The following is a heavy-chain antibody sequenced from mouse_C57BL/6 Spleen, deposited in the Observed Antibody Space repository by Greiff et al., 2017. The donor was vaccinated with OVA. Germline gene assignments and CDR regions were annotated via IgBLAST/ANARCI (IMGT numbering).Heavy chain of an antibody. V-gene: IGHV1-69*01. CDR2: IDPSDSYT. J-gene: IGHJ1*03. CDR3: ARRVGSSPIYWYFDV. CDR1: GYTFTSYW. Sequence: VQLQQPGAELVMPGASVKLSCKASGYTFTSYWMHWVKQRPGQGLEWIGEIDPSDSYTNYNQKFKGKSTLTVDKSSSTAYMQLSSLTSEDSAVYYGARRVGSSPIYWYFDVWGTGTTVTVSS. D-gene: IGHD1-1*01.